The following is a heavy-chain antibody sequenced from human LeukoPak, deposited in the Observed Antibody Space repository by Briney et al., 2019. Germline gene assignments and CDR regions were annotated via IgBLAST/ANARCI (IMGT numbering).Heavy chain of an antibody. J-gene: IGHJ4*02. CDR1: GASISGNTHY. CDR3: ARLAASGWCGHQYFAY. D-gene: IGHD6-19*01. Sequence: SETLSLTCTVSGASISGNTHYWGWIRQPPGKGLEWIGSIYYSGTTYYNPSLKSRFTISVDTSKNQFSLKLNSVTAADTAVYYCARLAASGWCGHQYFAYWGQGTLVTVSS. V-gene: IGHV4-39*01. CDR2: IYYSGTT.